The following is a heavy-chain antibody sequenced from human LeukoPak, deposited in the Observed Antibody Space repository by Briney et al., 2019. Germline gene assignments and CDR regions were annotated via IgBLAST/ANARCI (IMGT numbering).Heavy chain of an antibody. J-gene: IGHJ6*02. CDR2: INLSGGST. CDR3: ARAKDIVVVVAAMAYGMDV. V-gene: IGHV1-46*01. Sequence: ASVKVSCKASGYTFTSYFIHWVRQAPGQGLGWTGIINLSGGSTRYAQKFQGRVTITADVSTSTAYMELSSLRSEDTAVYYCARAKDIVVVVAAMAYGMDVWGQGTTVTVSS. CDR1: GYTFTSYF. D-gene: IGHD2-15*01.